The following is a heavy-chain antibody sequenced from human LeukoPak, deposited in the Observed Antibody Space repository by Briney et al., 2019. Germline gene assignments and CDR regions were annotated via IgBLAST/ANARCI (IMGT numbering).Heavy chain of an antibody. J-gene: IGHJ4*02. CDR2: IYYSGST. V-gene: IGHV4-59*08. Sequence: PSETLSLTCTVSGGSISSYYWSWIRQPPGKGLEGIGYIYYSGSTNYNPSLKSRLTISVDTSKNQFSLKLSSVTAADTAVYYCARLQRVGNSGYYFDYWGQGTLVTVSS. CDR1: GGSISSYY. D-gene: IGHD3-22*01. CDR3: ARLQRVGNSGYYFDY.